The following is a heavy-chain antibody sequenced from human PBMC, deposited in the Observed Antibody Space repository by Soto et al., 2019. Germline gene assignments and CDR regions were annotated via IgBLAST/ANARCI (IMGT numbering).Heavy chain of an antibody. CDR1: GFTFSYFA. CDR2: LNDSGDTT. Sequence: GGSLRLSCAASGFTFSYFAMGWVRQAPGKGLEWVSVLNDSGDTTYHTDSVKGRFTISRDNSKNTLYLQMNSLRVEDTAVYYCAKDATRTDGWYHFDYWGQGALVTVSS. J-gene: IGHJ4*02. CDR3: AKDATRTDGWYHFDY. V-gene: IGHV3-23*01. D-gene: IGHD6-19*01.